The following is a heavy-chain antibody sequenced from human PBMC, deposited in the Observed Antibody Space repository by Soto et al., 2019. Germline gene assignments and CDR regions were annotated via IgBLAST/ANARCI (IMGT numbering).Heavy chain of an antibody. J-gene: IGHJ3*02. Sequence: QLQESGPGLVKPSETMSLTCTVPGDSSSGGIFYWGWMRQLTGKGLEWIGSINYSGYTYHNPSLKCRVTISVDPSRNQFSVDLGSVSDADAAVYYCARQRAWYGEWAFDIWGQGTLVTVSS. CDR3: ARQRAWYGEWAFDI. D-gene: IGHD3-10*01. CDR2: INYSGYT. CDR1: GDSSSGGIFY. V-gene: IGHV4-39*01.